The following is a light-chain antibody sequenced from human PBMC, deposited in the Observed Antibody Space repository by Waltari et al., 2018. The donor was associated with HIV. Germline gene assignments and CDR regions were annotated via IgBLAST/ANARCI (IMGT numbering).Light chain of an antibody. J-gene: IGKJ3*01. Sequence: DILMTQSPDSLVVSLREMATINRQSRQSVLYSSSRKNYLAWYQQKPGQSPKLLIYWASTRESGVPDRFSGGGSGTDFTLTISSLQAEDVAVYYCQQYYSLPFTFGPGTKVDIK. V-gene: IGKV4-1*01. CDR2: WAS. CDR3: QQYYSLPFT. CDR1: QSVLYSSSRKNY.